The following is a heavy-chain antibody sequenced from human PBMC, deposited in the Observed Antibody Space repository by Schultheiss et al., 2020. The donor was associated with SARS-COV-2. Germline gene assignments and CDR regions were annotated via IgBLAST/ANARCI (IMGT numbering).Heavy chain of an antibody. J-gene: IGHJ6*02. CDR2: IKQDGSEK. Sequence: GGSLRLSCSASGFTFSSYAMHWVRQAPGKGLGWVANIKQDGSEKYYVDSVKGRFTISRDNSKNTLYLQMNSLRAEDTAVYYCARDRHDYYDSSGYYGMDVWGQGTTVTVSS. V-gene: IGHV3-7*03. CDR3: ARDRHDYYDSSGYYGMDV. D-gene: IGHD3-22*01. CDR1: GFTFSSYA.